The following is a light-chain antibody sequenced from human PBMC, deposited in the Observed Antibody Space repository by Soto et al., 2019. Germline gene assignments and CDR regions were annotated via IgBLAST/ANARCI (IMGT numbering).Light chain of an antibody. J-gene: IGKJ1*01. CDR3: QQYNSYWT. V-gene: IGKV3-15*01. CDR2: GAS. CDR1: QSVSTN. Sequence: EVVMTQSPATLSVSPGERATLSCRASQSVSTNLAWYQQKVGQAPRLLMYGASVRATGVPTRFSGSGSGTVFTLTISSLQSEDFATYYCQQYNSYWTFGQGTKVEIK.